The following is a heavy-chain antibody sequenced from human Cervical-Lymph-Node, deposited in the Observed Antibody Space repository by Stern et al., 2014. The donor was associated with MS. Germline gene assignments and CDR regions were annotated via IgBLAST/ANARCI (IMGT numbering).Heavy chain of an antibody. D-gene: IGHD3-16*01. CDR1: GYTFTTYY. J-gene: IGHJ6*02. Sequence: VQLVESGAEVKKPGASVKVSCKAPGYTFTTYYMHWVRQAPGQGLEWMGIINPSGASTSYAQKFQGRVTMTRDTSTSTVYMELSSLRSEDTAVYYCARNQLGETNGQYYFYGMDVWGQGTTVTVSS. CDR3: ARNQLGETNGQYYFYGMDV. V-gene: IGHV1-46*01. CDR2: INPSGAST.